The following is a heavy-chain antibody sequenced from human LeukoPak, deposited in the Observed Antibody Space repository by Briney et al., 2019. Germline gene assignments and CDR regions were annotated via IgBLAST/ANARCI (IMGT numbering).Heavy chain of an antibody. J-gene: IGHJ6*02. Sequence: SQTLSLTCAVSGGSISSGGYSWSWNRQPPGKGLEWIGEINHSGSTNYNPSLKSRVTISVDTSKNQFSLKLSSVTAADTAVYYCARLRGGYSYGHYGMDVWGQGTTVTVSS. CDR3: ARLRGGYSYGHYGMDV. CDR1: GGSISSGGYS. CDR2: INHSGST. V-gene: IGHV4-30-2*01. D-gene: IGHD5-18*01.